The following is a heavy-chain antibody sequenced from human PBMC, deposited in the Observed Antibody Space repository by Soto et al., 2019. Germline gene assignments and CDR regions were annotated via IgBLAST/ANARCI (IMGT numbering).Heavy chain of an antibody. Sequence: PSETLSLTCTVSGGSISSGDYYWSWIRQPPGKGLEWIGYIYYSGSTYYNPSLKSRVTISVDTSKNQFSLKLSSVTAADTAVYYCARDQGYCSGGSCYGENYYYYGMDVGGQGTTVTVS. D-gene: IGHD2-15*01. CDR2: IYYSGST. J-gene: IGHJ6*02. CDR3: ARDQGYCSGGSCYGENYYYYGMDV. CDR1: GGSISSGDYY. V-gene: IGHV4-30-4*01.